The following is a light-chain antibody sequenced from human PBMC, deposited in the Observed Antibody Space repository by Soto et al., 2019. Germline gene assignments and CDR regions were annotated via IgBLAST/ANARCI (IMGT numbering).Light chain of an antibody. Sequence: EIVLTQSPGTLSLSPGERATLSCRASQSVSSSYLAWYQQKPGQAPRLLIYGASSRATGIPDRLSGSGSGTDFTLTISRLEPEDFAVYYCQQYGSSPRGTFGQGTKVDSK. CDR2: GAS. J-gene: IGKJ1*01. CDR1: QSVSSSY. V-gene: IGKV3-20*01. CDR3: QQYGSSPRGT.